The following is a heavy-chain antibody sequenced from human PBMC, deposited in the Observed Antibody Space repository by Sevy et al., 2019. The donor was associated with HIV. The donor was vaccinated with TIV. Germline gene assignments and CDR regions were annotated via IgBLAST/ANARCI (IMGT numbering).Heavy chain of an antibody. CDR1: GGSISSYY. J-gene: IGHJ4*02. Sequence: SETLSLTCTVSGGSISSYYWSWIRQPPGKGLEWIGYIYYSGSTNYNPSLKSRVTISVDTSKNQFSLKLSPVTAADTAVYYCARAGGFWSGYYDFDYWGQGTLVTVSS. CDR2: IYYSGST. D-gene: IGHD3-3*01. CDR3: ARAGGFWSGYYDFDY. V-gene: IGHV4-59*01.